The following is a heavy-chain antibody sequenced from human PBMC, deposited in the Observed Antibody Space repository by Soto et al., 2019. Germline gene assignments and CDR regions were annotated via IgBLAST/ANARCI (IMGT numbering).Heavy chain of an antibody. V-gene: IGHV3-21*01. J-gene: IGHJ4*02. D-gene: IGHD2-2*02. CDR1: GFTFSSYS. CDR3: ARGWDTAILDY. Sequence: PGGSLRLSCAASGFTFSSYSLNWVRQAPGKGLEWVSSIDSSRDYIYYAESVKGRFTISRDNAKKSVYLQMNSLGAEDTAVYYCARGWDTAILDYWGQGTLVTVSS. CDR2: IDSSRDYI.